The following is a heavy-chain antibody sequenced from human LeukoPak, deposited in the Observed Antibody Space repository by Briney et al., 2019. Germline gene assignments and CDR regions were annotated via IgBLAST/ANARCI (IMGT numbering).Heavy chain of an antibody. J-gene: IGHJ4*02. CDR3: AKHGGESYFFDY. D-gene: IGHD1-26*01. CDR1: GFTFSSYG. Sequence: GRSLRLSCAASGFTFSSYGMHWVRRATGKGLEWVAVISYDGSNKYYADSVKCRFTISRDNSKNTLYLQMNSLRAEDTAVYYCAKHGGESYFFDYWGQGTLVTVSS. CDR2: ISYDGSNK. V-gene: IGHV3-30*18.